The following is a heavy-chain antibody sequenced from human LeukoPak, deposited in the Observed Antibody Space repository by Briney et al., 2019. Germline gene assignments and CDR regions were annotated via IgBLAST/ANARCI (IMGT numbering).Heavy chain of an antibody. CDR1: GFTFSSYS. CDR2: ISSSSSYI. J-gene: IGHJ4*02. Sequence: GGSLRLSCAASGFTFSSYSKNWVRQAPGKGLEWVSSISSSSSYIYYADSVKGRFTISRDNAKNSLYLQMNSLRAEDTAVYYCAATRITGTTVSDDYWGQGTLVTVSS. V-gene: IGHV3-21*01. CDR3: AATRITGTTVSDDY. D-gene: IGHD1-7*01.